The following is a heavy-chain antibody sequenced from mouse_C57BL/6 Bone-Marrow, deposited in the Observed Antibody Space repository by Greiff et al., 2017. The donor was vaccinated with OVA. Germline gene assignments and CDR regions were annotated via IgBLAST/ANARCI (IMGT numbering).Heavy chain of an antibody. CDR1: GYTFTSYW. V-gene: IGHV1-64*01. CDR2: IHPNSGST. Sequence: QVQLQQPGAELVKPGASVKLSCKASGYTFTSYWMHWVKQRPGQGLGWIGMIHPNSGSTNYNEKFKSKATLTVDKSSSTAYMQLSSLTSEDSAVYYCARPTYAEGYYYAMDYWGQGTSVTVSS. D-gene: IGHD5-5*01. CDR3: ARPTYAEGYYYAMDY. J-gene: IGHJ4*01.